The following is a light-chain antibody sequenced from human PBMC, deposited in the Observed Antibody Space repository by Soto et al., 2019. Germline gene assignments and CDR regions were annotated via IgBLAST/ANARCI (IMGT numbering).Light chain of an antibody. Sequence: EMALTQSPASLSLSPGERATDSYRARQSVSSSYLAWYQQKPGQAPRLLIYGASSSATGLPDRFTGSGSVTDLTLTISRLEADDFAVNYCHMSCTSPSKFGQRTKVENK. CDR1: QSVSSSY. V-gene: IGKV3-20*01. CDR2: GAS. CDR3: HMSCTSPSK. J-gene: IGKJ1*01.